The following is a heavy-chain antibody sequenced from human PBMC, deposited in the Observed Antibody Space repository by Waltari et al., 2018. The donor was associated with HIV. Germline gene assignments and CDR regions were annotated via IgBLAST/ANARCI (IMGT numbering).Heavy chain of an antibody. CDR2: ISTTGTNI. CDR1: GFSFRDYS. V-gene: IGHV3-48*01. Sequence: EVQLVESGGGLIQPGGSLRLSCAASGFSFRDYSMNWVRQAPGKGLEWLSYISTTGTNIHYTDSVKGRFTVSRDNAKNSLYLQMSSLRADDTAVYYCGRGLSFFGEILEYWGQGTLVTVSS. D-gene: IGHD3-10*01. CDR3: GRGLSFFGEILEY. J-gene: IGHJ4*02.